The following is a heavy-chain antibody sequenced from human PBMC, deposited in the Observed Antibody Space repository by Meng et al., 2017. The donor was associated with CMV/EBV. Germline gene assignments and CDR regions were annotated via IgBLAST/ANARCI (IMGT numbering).Heavy chain of an antibody. V-gene: IGHV4-31*03. D-gene: IGHD1-26*01. CDR1: GVSLSSTGHY. J-gene: IGHJ4*02. CDR2: IYYSGTT. CDR3: GRLMGATTADF. Sequence: CSVSGVSLSSTGHYWSWFRQHPGKGLEWIGYIYYSGTTYYSPSLKSRVTISIDTSKNQFSLKLSSVTAADTAVYYCGRLMGATTADFWGQGTLVTVSS.